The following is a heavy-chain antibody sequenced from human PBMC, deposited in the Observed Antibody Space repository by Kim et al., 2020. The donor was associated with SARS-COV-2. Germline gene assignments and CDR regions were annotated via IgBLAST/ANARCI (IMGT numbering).Heavy chain of an antibody. J-gene: IGHJ5*01. CDR3: ARGGPHYYGSGSYYNGWF. V-gene: IGHV4-34*01. Sequence: SETLSLTCAVYGGSFSGYYWSWIRQPPGKGLEWIWEINHSGSTNYNPSLKSRVTISVDTSKNQFSLKLSSVTAADTAVYYCARGGPHYYGSGSYYNGWF. D-gene: IGHD3-10*01. CDR1: GGSFSGYY. CDR2: INHSGST.